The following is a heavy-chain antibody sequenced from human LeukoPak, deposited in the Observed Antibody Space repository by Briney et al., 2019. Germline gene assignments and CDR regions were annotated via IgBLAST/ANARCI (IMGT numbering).Heavy chain of an antibody. CDR2: ISGSGGST. V-gene: IGHV3-23*01. D-gene: IGHD3-10*01. Sequence: GGSLRLSCAASGFTFSSYAMSWVRQAPGKGLEWVSAISGSGGSTYYADSVKGRSTISRDNSKNTLYLQMNSLRAEDTAVYYCAKEVWFGELLFHYFDYWGQGTLVTVSS. J-gene: IGHJ4*02. CDR1: GFTFSSYA. CDR3: AKEVWFGELLFHYFDY.